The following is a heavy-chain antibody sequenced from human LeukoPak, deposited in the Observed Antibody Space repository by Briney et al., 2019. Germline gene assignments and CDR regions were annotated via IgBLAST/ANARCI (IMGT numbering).Heavy chain of an antibody. CDR2: IKHDGSEI. V-gene: IGHV3-7*01. Sequence: PGGSLRLSCAASGFTFSSYWMSWVRQPPGKGLEWVANIKHDGSEIYYVDSVKGRFTISRDNAKNSMYLKMNSLRGEDRAVYYCARVGTAEGTLEDYWGQGTLVTVSS. J-gene: IGHJ4*02. CDR1: GFTFSSYW. D-gene: IGHD6-13*01. CDR3: ARVGTAEGTLEDY.